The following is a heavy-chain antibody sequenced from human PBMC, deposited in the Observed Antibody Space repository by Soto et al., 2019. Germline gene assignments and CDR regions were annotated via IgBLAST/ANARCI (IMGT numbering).Heavy chain of an antibody. CDR3: ARVPDY. V-gene: IGHV4-30-2*01. CDR2: TYHRVST. CDR1: GGAISRGGYS. J-gene: IGHJ4*02. Sequence: QLPLLEAGSGLVKPSQTLSLTCGVSGGAISRGGYSRGWIRQPPGKGLEWIGYTYHRVSTYYNPSPKRRVTISVDRPKNQFSLRLSSVTAADPAVYYCARVPDYGGQGTLVTVSS.